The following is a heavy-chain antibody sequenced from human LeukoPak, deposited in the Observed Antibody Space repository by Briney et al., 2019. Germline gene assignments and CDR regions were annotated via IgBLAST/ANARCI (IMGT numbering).Heavy chain of an antibody. CDR2: IYHSGTT. CDR1: GVAINVYY. J-gene: IGHJ4*02. Sequence: SETLSLTCSVSGVAINVYYWNWIRQPPGKGLEWIGYIYHSGTTNCNPSLQSRVTISMDTSKNQFSLKLSSVTAADTAVYYCARHYGPWGQGTLVTVSS. D-gene: IGHD3-10*01. V-gene: IGHV4-59*08. CDR3: ARHYGP.